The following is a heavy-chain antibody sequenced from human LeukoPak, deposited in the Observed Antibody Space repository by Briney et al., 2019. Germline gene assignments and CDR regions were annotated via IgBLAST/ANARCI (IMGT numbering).Heavy chain of an antibody. J-gene: IGHJ6*03. V-gene: IGHV3-30*03. D-gene: IGHD1-26*01. CDR3: ARDLGNYHYYMDV. CDR2: ILYDGSNK. Sequence: GGSLRLSCAASGFTFSSYSMNWVRQAPGKGLEWVTVILYDGSNKYYADSVKGRFTISRDNSKNTLYLQMNSLRAEDTAVYYCARDLGNYHYYMDVWGKGTTVTVSS. CDR1: GFTFSSYS.